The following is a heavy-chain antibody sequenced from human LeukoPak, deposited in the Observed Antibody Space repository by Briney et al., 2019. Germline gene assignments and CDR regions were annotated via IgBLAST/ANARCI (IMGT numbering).Heavy chain of an antibody. CDR3: ARLQGYYYYMDV. CDR1: GYSISSGYY. V-gene: IGHV4-38-2*01. Sequence: PSETLSLTCAVSGYSISSGYYWGWFRQPPGEGLEWIGSIYHSGSTYYNPSLKSRVTISVDTSKNQFSLKLSSVTAADTAVYYCARLQGYYYYMDVWGKGTTVTVSS. CDR2: IYHSGST. J-gene: IGHJ6*03.